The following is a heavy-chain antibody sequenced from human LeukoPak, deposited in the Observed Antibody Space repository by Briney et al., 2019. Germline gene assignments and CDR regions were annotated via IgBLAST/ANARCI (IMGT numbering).Heavy chain of an antibody. Sequence: QAGGSLRLSCVASGFTFSGSLMHWVRQAPGKGLVWVSRINPNGRITDYADSVKGRFTISRDNARNTVLLQMNSLRAEDTAVYYCARDRPCSASDCTPGDDFDFWGQGALVTVSS. J-gene: IGHJ4*02. CDR3: ARDRPCSASDCTPGDDFDF. D-gene: IGHD2-15*01. CDR1: GFTFSGSL. V-gene: IGHV3-74*01. CDR2: INPNGRIT.